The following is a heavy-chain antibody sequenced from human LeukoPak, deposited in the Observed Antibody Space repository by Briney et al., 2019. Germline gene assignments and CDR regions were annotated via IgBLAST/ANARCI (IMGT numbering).Heavy chain of an antibody. CDR2: IHGSGVTT. CDR1: AFSFSSFA. J-gene: IGHJ3*02. V-gene: IGHV3-23*01. D-gene: IGHD4-17*01. CDR3: AKDPNGDYVGAFDS. Sequence: GGSLRLSCAASAFSFSSFAVTWVRQAPGKGLEWVSGIHGSGVTTYYADSVKGRFTISRDNSRKMLYLQMNSLRVEDTAVYYCAKDPNGDYVGAFDSWGQGTMVTVSS.